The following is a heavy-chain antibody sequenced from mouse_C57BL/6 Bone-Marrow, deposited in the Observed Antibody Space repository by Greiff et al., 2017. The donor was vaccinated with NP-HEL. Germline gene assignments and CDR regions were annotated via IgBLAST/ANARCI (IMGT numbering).Heavy chain of an antibody. Sequence: VHLVESGAELVRPGASVTLSCKASGYTFTDYEMHWVKQTPVHGLEWIGAIDPETGGTAYNQKFKGKAILTADKSSSTAYMELRSLTSEDSAVYYCTRLDLPTWGQGTLVTVSA. CDR1: GYTFTDYE. V-gene: IGHV1-15*01. CDR2: IDPETGGT. CDR3: TRLDLPT. J-gene: IGHJ3*01. D-gene: IGHD6-1*01.